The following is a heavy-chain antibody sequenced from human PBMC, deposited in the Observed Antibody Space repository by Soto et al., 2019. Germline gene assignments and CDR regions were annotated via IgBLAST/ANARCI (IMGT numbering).Heavy chain of an antibody. CDR1: GFTFDDYA. J-gene: IGHJ3*02. V-gene: IGHV3-9*01. CDR3: AKDSMGDYYDSSGYSLGAFDI. D-gene: IGHD3-22*01. CDR2: ISWNSGSI. Sequence: VQLVESGGGLVQPGRSLRLSCSASGFTFDDYAMHWVRQAPGKGLEWVSGISWNSGSIGYADSVKGRFTISRDNAKNSLYLQMNSLRAEDTALYYCAKDSMGDYYDSSGYSLGAFDIWGQGTMVTVSS.